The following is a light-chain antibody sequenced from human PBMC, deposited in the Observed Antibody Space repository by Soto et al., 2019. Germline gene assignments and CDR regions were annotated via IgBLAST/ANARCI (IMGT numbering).Light chain of an antibody. J-gene: IGKJ4*01. CDR1: QGVTNY. Sequence: DIVLTQSPATLSLSPGERATLSCRASQGVTNYLAWYQQKPGQAPRLLIYDASNRATGIPVRFSGSGSGTDFTLTISSLEPEDFAVYYCQQRSTSFGGGTKVDIK. CDR3: QQRSTS. CDR2: DAS. V-gene: IGKV3-11*01.